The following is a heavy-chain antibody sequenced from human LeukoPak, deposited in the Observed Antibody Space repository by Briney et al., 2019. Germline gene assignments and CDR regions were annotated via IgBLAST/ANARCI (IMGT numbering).Heavy chain of an antibody. CDR1: GFTVTTNY. J-gene: IGHJ6*03. CDR2: IHRDGST. CDR3: ARVIPTGYCSSTSCYAGMDV. D-gene: IGHD2-2*01. V-gene: IGHV3-53*05. Sequence: GGSLRLSCAVSGFTVTTNYMSWVRQAPGKGLEWVSIIHRDGSTYYADSVKGRFTTSRDNSKNTLYLQMNSLRSEDTAVYYCARVIPTGYCSSTSCYAGMDVWGKGTTVTVSS.